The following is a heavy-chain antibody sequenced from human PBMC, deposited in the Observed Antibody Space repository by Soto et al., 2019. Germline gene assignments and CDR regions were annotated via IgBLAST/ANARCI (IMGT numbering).Heavy chain of an antibody. V-gene: IGHV1-69*01. Sequence: QVQLVQSGAEVKKPGSSVKVSCKASGGTFSSYAISWVRQAPGQGLEWMGGIIPIFGTANYAQKFQGRVTITADESTSTAYMELSSLRSEDTAVYYCARTESSTRGYYYYGMDVWGQGTTVTVSS. J-gene: IGHJ6*02. CDR1: GGTFSSYA. CDR2: IIPIFGTA. D-gene: IGHD2-2*01. CDR3: ARTESSTRGYYYYGMDV.